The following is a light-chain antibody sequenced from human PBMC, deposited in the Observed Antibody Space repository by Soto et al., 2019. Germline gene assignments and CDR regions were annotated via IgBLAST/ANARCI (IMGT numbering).Light chain of an antibody. CDR2: EGS. J-gene: IGLJ2*01. CDR1: SSDVGSYNL. CDR3: CSYAGSSIYVV. Sequence: QSVLTQPASVSGSPGQSITISCTGTSSDVGSYNLVSWYQQHPGKAPKLMIYEGSKRPSGVSNRFSGPKSGNTASLTISGLQAEDEADYYCCSYAGSSIYVVFGGGTKLTVL. V-gene: IGLV2-23*01.